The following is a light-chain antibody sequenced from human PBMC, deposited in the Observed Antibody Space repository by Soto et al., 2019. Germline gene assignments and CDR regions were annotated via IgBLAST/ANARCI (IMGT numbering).Light chain of an antibody. J-gene: IGKJ1*01. CDR3: QQYNKWPRT. Sequence: EVVMTQSPVTLCLSPGDRATVSCRASQTVVTHLAWFQQKPGQPPRLLIYDASATATGIPARFSGSGSGTEFTLTISSLQSEDFAVYYCQQYNKWPRTFGQGTKVE. CDR1: QTVVTH. CDR2: DAS. V-gene: IGKV3-15*01.